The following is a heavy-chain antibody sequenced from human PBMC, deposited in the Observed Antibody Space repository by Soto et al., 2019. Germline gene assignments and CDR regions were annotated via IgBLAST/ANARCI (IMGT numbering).Heavy chain of an antibody. CDR3: EKDFRGYRYPDRTTWSDP. J-gene: IGHJ5*02. D-gene: IGHD5-18*01. Sequence: GGSLRLSCAASGFTFSSYGMHWVRQAPGKGLEWVAVISYDGSNKYYADSVKGRFTISRDNSKNTLYLQMNSLRAEDTAVYYFEKDFRGYRYPDRTTWSDPGGKEPLVTFP. CDR1: GFTFSSYG. V-gene: IGHV3-30*18. CDR2: ISYDGSNK.